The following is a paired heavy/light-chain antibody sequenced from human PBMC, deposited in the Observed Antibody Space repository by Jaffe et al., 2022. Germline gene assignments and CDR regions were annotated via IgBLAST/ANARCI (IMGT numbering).Heavy chain of an antibody. CDR3: AREHPRDSGDSPGYYFDD. V-gene: IGHV4-59*01. CDR2: VSNNGRT. D-gene: IGHD4-17*01. J-gene: IGHJ4*02. CDR1: GASISNYY. Sequence: QAQLQESGPGLVKPSETLSLTCTVSGASISNYYWNWIRQPPGKGLEWIGYVSNNGRTNYNPSLKSRVSMSVDTSKNQFSVKLSSVTAADMAVYYCAREHPRDSGDSPGYYFDDWGQGTLVTVSS.
Light chain of an antibody. J-gene: IGKJ4*01. CDR2: WAS. V-gene: IGKV4-1*01. CDR1: QSVLYRSNKKNY. Sequence: DIVMTQSPDSLAVSLGERATINCKSSQSVLYRSNKKNYLAWYQQKPGQPPKLLIYWASTRESGVPDRFSGSGSGTDFTLTISSLQAEDVAVYYCQQYYSTPLTFGGGTKVEIK. CDR3: QQYYSTPLT.